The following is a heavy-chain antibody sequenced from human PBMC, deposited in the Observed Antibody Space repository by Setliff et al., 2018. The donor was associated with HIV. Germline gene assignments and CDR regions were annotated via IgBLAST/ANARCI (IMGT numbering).Heavy chain of an antibody. CDR1: GGSITSHY. V-gene: IGHV4-59*11. Sequence: PSETLSLTCTVSGGSITSHYWTWIRQPPGKGLEWIGSIYYSGSTNYNPSLTSRVIISIDTSKNQFSLNLRSVTAADTAVYYCAREVKEVTDSDAFDIWGQGTMVTVSS. CDR2: IYYSGST. CDR3: AREVKEVTDSDAFDI. J-gene: IGHJ3*02. D-gene: IGHD2-21*02.